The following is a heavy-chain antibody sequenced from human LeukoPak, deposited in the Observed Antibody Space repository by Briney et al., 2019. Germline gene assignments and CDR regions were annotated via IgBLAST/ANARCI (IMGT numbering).Heavy chain of an antibody. D-gene: IGHD3-22*01. CDR1: GGSFSGYY. V-gene: IGHV4-34*01. CDR3: ARGAQTYYDKAPVDY. Sequence: PSETLSLPCAVYGGSFSGYYWSWLRQPPGKGLEWFGEINHSGSTNYNPSLKSRVTISVDTSKSQFSLKLNSMTAADTAVYYCARGAQTYYDKAPVDYWGQGTLVTVSS. J-gene: IGHJ4*02. CDR2: INHSGST.